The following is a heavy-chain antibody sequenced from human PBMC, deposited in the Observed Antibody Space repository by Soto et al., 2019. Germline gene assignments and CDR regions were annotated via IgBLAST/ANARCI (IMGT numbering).Heavy chain of an antibody. CDR2: VNPSGGST. D-gene: IGHD2-15*01. CDR1: GYLFTAYS. CDR3: AREENCSGGTCYSEYFHR. V-gene: IGHV1-46*01. J-gene: IGHJ1*01. Sequence: ASVKVSCKASGYLFTAYSMHWVRLAPGQGLEWMGVVNPSGGSTKYAQNFQGRVTMTRDTSTTTIYMELSSLRSDDTAIYYCAREENCSGGTCYSEYFHRWGRGTLVTVSS.